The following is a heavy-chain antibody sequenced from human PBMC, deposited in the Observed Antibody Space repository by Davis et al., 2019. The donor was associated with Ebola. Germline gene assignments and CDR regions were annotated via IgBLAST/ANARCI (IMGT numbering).Heavy chain of an antibody. J-gene: IGHJ5*02. V-gene: IGHV4-34*01. D-gene: IGHD4-17*01. Sequence: SETLSLTCAVYGGSFSGYYWSWIRQPPGKGLEWIGEINHSGSTNYNPSLKSRVTISVDTSKNQFSLKLSSVTAADTAVYYCARGPHTVGFDPWGQGTLFTVSS. CDR2: INHSGST. CDR3: ARGPHTVGFDP. CDR1: GGSFSGYY.